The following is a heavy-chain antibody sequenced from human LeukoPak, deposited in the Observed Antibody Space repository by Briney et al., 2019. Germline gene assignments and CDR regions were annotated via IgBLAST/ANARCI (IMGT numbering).Heavy chain of an antibody. V-gene: IGHV3-9*01. Sequence: GRSLTLSCAASGLSFDDYAMHWVRQAPGKGLEWVGGISWNGGSIGQPAPEKRRFPLSRDNAKNSLSLQINSLRAEYTALYYCAKGGTGYYKYNWFDPCGQGTLVTVSS. J-gene: IGHJ5*02. CDR2: ISWNGGSI. CDR3: AKGGTGYYKYNWFDP. CDR1: GLSFDDYA. D-gene: IGHD3-9*01.